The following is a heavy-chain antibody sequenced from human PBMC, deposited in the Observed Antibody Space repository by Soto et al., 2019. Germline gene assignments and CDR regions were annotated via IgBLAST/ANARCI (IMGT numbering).Heavy chain of an antibody. Sequence: GGSLRLSCAASGSTFSSYAMSWVRQAPGKGLEWVSANSGSGDNTYYADSVQGRFTISRDNSKNTLYLQMNSLRAEDTAVYYCARSVMPTTIPHYFDSWGQGTLVTVSS. CDR3: ARSVMPTTIPHYFDS. D-gene: IGHD1-1*01. CDR2: NSGSGDNT. V-gene: IGHV3-23*01. CDR1: GSTFSSYA. J-gene: IGHJ4*02.